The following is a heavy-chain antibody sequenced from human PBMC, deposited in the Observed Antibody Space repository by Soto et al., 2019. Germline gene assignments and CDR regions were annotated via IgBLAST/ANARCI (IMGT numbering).Heavy chain of an antibody. CDR3: ARDMSGGTYNYYYGMDV. CDR2: ISGSGSPT. J-gene: IGHJ6*02. CDR1: GFTYRSYA. Sequence: EVQLLESGGGLGQPGGSLRLSCAASGFTYRSYAMTWVRQAPGRGLEWVSAISGSGSPTYYADSVKGRFTISRDNSKSPLYLQMNSLRADDTAVYYCARDMSGGTYNYYYGMDVWGQGTTVTVSS. V-gene: IGHV3-23*01. D-gene: IGHD1-26*01.